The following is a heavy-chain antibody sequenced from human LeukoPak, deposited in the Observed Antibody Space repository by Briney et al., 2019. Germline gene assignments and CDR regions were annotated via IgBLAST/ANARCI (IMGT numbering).Heavy chain of an antibody. CDR2: INHSGST. CDR3: ARGLGYSYGFYRLDY. CDR1: GGSFSGYY. V-gene: IGHV4-34*01. J-gene: IGHJ4*01. D-gene: IGHD5-18*01. Sequence: PSETLSLTCAVYGGSFSGYYWSWIRQPPGKGLEWIGEINHSGSTNYNPSLKSRVTISVDTSKNQFSLKLSSVTAADTAVYYCARGLGYSYGFYRLDYWGQGTLVTDSS.